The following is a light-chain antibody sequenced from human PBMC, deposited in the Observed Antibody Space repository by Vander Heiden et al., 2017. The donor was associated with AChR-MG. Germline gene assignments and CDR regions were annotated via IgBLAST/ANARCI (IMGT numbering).Light chain of an antibody. Sequence: QSALTQPPSASGSLGQSVTISCTGTIRDVGGYDYVSWYQQYPGEAPKLIIYEVTKRPSGVPDRFSGSKSDMTASLTVSELQADDEADYYCSSYAGANRAIFGGGTKLTVL. CDR1: IRDVGGYDY. V-gene: IGLV2-8*01. CDR3: SSYAGANRAI. CDR2: EVT. J-gene: IGLJ2*01.